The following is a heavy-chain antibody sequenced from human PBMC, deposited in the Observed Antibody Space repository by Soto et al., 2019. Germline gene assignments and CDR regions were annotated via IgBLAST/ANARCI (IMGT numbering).Heavy chain of an antibody. Sequence: SETLSLTCTVSGGSISSSSYYWGWICQHPGKGMEWIVTIYYSGTTNYNPSLKRRVTISVDTSQNQFSLKLNSLTAADTAVYYCASLLGIKFDYWGQGALVTVS. J-gene: IGHJ4*02. CDR2: IYYSGTT. CDR3: ASLLGIKFDY. CDR1: GGSISSSSYY. V-gene: IGHV4-39*01. D-gene: IGHD3-10*01.